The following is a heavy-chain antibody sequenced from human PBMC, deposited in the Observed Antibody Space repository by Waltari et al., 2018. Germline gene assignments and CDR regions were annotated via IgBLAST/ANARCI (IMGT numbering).Heavy chain of an antibody. J-gene: IGHJ6*02. Sequence: VAELKKPGPSLKISCKASGYPFNNYHTHWLRLAPGQWPELMGVTYHDGVFTSYAHNFQGGVTMTCDTSMSTPFLQLSRLTAHETALYFCARGGSSPIYGVDVWGQGTAVTVSS. CDR1: GYPFNNYH. V-gene: IGHV1-46*02. CDR2: TYHDGVFT. D-gene: IGHD3-10*01. CDR3: ARGGSSPIYGVDV.